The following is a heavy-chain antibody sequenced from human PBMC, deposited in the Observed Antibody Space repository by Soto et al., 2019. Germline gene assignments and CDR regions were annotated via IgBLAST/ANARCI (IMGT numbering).Heavy chain of an antibody. V-gene: IGHV4-31*03. Sequence: QMQLQESGPGLVKPSETLSLTCTVFGDSISSGGYNWNWIRQHPGKGLEWIGYFSYNENTYYNPSLKSRVTLSADTSENQFSLKLSSVTAADTAVYYCARARSEGHPLYYFDYWGQGTLVTVSS. CDR2: FSYNENT. CDR3: ARARSEGHPLYYFDY. CDR1: GDSISSGGYN. J-gene: IGHJ4*02.